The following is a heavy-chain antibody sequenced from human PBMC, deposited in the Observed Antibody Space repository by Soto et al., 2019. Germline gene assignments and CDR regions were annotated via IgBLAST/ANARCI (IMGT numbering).Heavy chain of an antibody. J-gene: IGHJ6*02. CDR2: IIPILGET. CDR1: GTIFSSYT. CDR3: ARGLGGRMDD. Sequence: QVQLVQSGAEVKKPGSSVRVSCKASGTIFSSYTISWVRQAPGQGLEWMGRIIPILGETNSAQKFQDRVTRTADKSTNTAYMELTSLRLEDTAVYYCARGLGGRMDDWGQGTTVTVSS. V-gene: IGHV1-69*08. D-gene: IGHD3-16*01.